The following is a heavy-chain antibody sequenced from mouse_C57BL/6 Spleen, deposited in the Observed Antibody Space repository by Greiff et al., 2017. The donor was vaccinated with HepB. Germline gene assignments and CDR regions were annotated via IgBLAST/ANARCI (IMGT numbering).Heavy chain of an antibody. CDR1: GYTFTDYE. V-gene: IGHV1-15*01. Sequence: QVQLKQSGAELVRPGASVTLSCKASGYTFTDYEMHWVKQTPVHGLEWIGAIDPETGGTAYNQKFKGKAILTADKSSSTAYMELRSLTSEDSAVYYCTSHYYGSSYEFAYWGQGTLVTVSA. CDR2: IDPETGGT. J-gene: IGHJ3*01. D-gene: IGHD1-1*01. CDR3: TSHYYGSSYEFAY.